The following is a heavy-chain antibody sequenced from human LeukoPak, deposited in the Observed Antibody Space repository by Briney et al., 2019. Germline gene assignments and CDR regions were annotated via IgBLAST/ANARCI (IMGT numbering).Heavy chain of an antibody. D-gene: IGHD6-13*01. CDR3: ATVRSSPTFYYYGMDV. V-gene: IGHV1-24*01. CDR1: GYTLTELS. CDR2: FDPEDGET. Sequence: ASVKVSCKVSGYTLTELSMHWVRQAPGKGLEWMGGFDPEDGETIYAQKFQGRVTMTEDTSTDTAYMELSSLRSEDTAVYYCATVRSSPTFYYYGMDVWGQGTTVTVSS. J-gene: IGHJ6*02.